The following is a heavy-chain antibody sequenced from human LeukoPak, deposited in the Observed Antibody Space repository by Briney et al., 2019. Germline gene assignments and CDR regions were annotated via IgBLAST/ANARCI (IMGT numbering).Heavy chain of an antibody. J-gene: IGHJ4*02. Sequence: GGSLRLSCAASGFTFSSYSMNWVRQAPGKGLEWVSSISSSSSYIYYADSVKRRFTISRDNAKNSLYMQMNSLRAEDTAVYYCARDPYSGLFDYWGQGTLVTVSS. V-gene: IGHV3-21*01. CDR3: ARDPYSGLFDY. CDR2: ISSSSSYI. CDR1: GFTFSSYS. D-gene: IGHD4-11*01.